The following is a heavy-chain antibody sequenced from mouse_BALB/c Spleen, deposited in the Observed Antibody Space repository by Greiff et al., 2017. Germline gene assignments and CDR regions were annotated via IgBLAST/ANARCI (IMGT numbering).Heavy chain of an antibody. Sequence: EVQLQQSGAELVRSGASVKLSCTASGFNIKDYYMHWVKQRPEQGLEWIGWIDPENGDTEYAPKFQGKATMTADTSSNTAYLQLSSLTSEDTAVYYCNAYGSRVYYFDYWGQGTTLTVSS. CDR1: GFNIKDYY. V-gene: IGHV14-4*02. J-gene: IGHJ2*01. CDR2: IDPENGDT. CDR3: NAYGSRVYYFDY. D-gene: IGHD1-1*01.